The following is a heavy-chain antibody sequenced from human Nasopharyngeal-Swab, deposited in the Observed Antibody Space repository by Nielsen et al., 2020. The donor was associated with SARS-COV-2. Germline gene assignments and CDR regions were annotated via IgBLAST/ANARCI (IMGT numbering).Heavy chain of an antibody. CDR3: ANLGA. CDR1: GFTFSSYA. CDR2: ISYDGSNK. Sequence: GESLKISCAASGFTFSSYAMSWVRQAPGKGLEWVAVISYDGSNKYYADSVKGRFTISRDNSKNTLYLQMNSLRAEDTAVYYCANLGAWGQGTLVTVSS. V-gene: IGHV3-30-3*01. J-gene: IGHJ5*02.